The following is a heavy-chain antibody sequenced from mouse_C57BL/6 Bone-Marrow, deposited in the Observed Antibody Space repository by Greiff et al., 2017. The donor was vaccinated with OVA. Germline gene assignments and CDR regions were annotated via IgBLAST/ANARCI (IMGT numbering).Heavy chain of an antibody. D-gene: IGHD2-1*01. CDR3: ARSGNYGYFDY. CDR1: GYSFTGYN. V-gene: IGHV1-39*01. CDR2: INPNCGTT. J-gene: IGHJ2*01. Sequence: VQLQQSGPELVKPGASVKISCKASGYSFTGYNMNWVKQSNGQSLEWIGVINPNCGTTSYNEKFKGKATLTVDQSSRKAYMPLNSPTSAASAVYDCARSGNYGYFDYWGQGTTLTVSS.